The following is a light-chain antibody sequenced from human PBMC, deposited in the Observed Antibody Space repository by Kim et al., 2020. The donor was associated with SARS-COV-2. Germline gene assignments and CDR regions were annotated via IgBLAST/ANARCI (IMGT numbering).Light chain of an antibody. CDR3: QAWDSSTFYV. V-gene: IGLV3-1*01. CDR1: KVGDKY. Sequence: PGQTARITCSGDKVGDKYTCWYQQKPGQSPLLVMYEDNKRPSGIPERFSGSNSGNTATLTISGTQAVDEADYYCQAWDSSTFYVFGTGTKVTVL. J-gene: IGLJ1*01. CDR2: EDN.